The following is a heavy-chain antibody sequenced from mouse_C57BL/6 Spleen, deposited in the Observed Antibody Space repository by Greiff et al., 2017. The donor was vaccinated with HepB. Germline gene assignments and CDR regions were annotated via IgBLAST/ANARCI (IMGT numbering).Heavy chain of an antibody. CDR3: ARGGFITTVVADSWFAY. CDR2: ILPGSGST. CDR1: GYTFTGYW. V-gene: IGHV1-9*01. Sequence: VQLQQSGAELMKPGASVKLSCKATGYTFTGYWIEWVKQRPGHGLEWIGEILPGSGSTNYNEKFKGKATFTADTSSNTAYMQLSSLTTEDSAIYYCARGGFITTVVADSWFAYWGQGTLVTVSA. D-gene: IGHD1-1*01. J-gene: IGHJ3*01.